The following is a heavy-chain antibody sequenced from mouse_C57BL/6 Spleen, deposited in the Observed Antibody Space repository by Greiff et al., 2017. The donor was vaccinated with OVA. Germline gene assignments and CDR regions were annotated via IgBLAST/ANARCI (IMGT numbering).Heavy chain of an antibody. CDR2: IWSGGST. J-gene: IGHJ1*03. D-gene: IGHD2-4*01. CDR1: GFSLTSYG. V-gene: IGHV2-2*01. CDR3: ARTDDYDGYFDV. Sequence: VQRVESGPGLVQPSQRLSITCTVSGFSLTSYGVHWVRQSPGKGLEWLGVIWSGGSTDYNAAFISRLSISKDNSKSQVFFKMNSLQADDTAIYYCARTDDYDGYFDVWGTGTTVTVSS.